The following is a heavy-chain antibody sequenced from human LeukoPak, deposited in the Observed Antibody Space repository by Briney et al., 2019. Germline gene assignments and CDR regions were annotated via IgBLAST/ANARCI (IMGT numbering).Heavy chain of an antibody. D-gene: IGHD6-6*01. Sequence: SETLSLTCTVSGASITSYYWSWIRQPPGKGLEWIGYIYTSGSTNYNPSLKSRVTISVDTSKNQFSLKLSSVTAADTAVYYCARLQFSSSSYNFDYWGQGTLVTVSS. J-gene: IGHJ4*02. CDR1: GASITSYY. CDR2: IYTSGST. CDR3: ARLQFSSSSYNFDY. V-gene: IGHV4-4*09.